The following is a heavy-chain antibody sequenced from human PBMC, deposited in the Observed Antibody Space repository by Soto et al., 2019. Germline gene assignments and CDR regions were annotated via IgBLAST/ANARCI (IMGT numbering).Heavy chain of an antibody. CDR2: IYYSGST. D-gene: IGHD6-13*01. Sequence: SETLSLTCTVSGGSISSYYWSWIRQPPGKGLEWIGYIYYSGSTNYNPSLKSRVTISVDTSKNQFSLKLSSVTAADTAVYYCARVAVASSWYSTYYMDVWGKGTTVTVSS. CDR3: ARVAVASSWYSTYYMDV. J-gene: IGHJ6*03. CDR1: GGSISSYY. V-gene: IGHV4-59*01.